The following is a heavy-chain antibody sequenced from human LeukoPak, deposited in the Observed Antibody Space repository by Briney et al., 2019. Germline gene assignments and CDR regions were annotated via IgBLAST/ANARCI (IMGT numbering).Heavy chain of an antibody. CDR1: GFTFSTYA. D-gene: IGHD1-26*01. CDR2: ISGSGVNK. CDR3: ANLMVGAYYFDY. Sequence: PGGSLRLSCAASGFTFSTYAMSWVRQAPGKGLEWVSAISGSGVNKYYADSVKGRFTISRDNSKNTLYLQMNSLRAEDTAVYYCANLMVGAYYFDYWGQGTLVTVSS. J-gene: IGHJ4*02. V-gene: IGHV3-23*01.